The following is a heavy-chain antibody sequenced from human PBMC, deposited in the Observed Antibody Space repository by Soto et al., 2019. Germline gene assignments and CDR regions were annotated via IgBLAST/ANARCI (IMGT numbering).Heavy chain of an antibody. Sequence: QVQLQESGPGLVKPSETLSLTCTVSGGSISSYYWSWIRQPPGKGLEWIGYIHYSGSTNYNPSLKSRVTIPVDTSKNQFSLKLSSVTAADTAVYYCAREGPRAVAGMFDYWGQGTLVTVSS. J-gene: IGHJ4*02. CDR2: IHYSGST. D-gene: IGHD6-19*01. V-gene: IGHV4-59*01. CDR3: AREGPRAVAGMFDY. CDR1: GGSISSYY.